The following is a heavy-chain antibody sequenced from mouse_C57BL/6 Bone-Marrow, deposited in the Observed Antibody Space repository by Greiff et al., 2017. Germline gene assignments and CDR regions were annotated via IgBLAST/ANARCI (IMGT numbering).Heavy chain of an antibody. CDR2: ISSGSSTI. CDR1: GFTFSDYG. Sequence: EVQGVESGGGLVKPGGSLKLSCAASGFTFSDYGMHWVRQAPEKGLEWVAYISSGSSTIYYADTVKGRFTISRDNAKNTLFLQMTSLRSEDTAMYYCARGGYYYGSGAMDYWGQGTSVTVSS. CDR3: ARGGYYYGSGAMDY. D-gene: IGHD1-1*01. V-gene: IGHV5-17*01. J-gene: IGHJ4*01.